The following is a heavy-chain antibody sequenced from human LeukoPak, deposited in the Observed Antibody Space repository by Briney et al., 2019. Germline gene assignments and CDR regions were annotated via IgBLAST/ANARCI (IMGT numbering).Heavy chain of an antibody. D-gene: IGHD2-15*01. V-gene: IGHV3-23*01. J-gene: IGHJ4*02. CDR3: AKSIGGVVVVAADY. CDR2: ISGSGGST. Sequence: GGALRPSCASSGISLSTHSNTLGPPAPGEGVGLGSVISGSGGSTYYADSVKGRFTLSRDNSKNTLYLQMNSLRAEDTAVYYCAKSIGGVVVVAADYWGQGTLVTVSS. CDR1: GISLSTHS.